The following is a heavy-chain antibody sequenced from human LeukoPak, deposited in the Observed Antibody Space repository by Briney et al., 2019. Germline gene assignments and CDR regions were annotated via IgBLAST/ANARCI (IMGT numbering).Heavy chain of an antibody. D-gene: IGHD2-21*02. CDR1: GFSFSSYW. CDR3: VSFYCGGDCYSK. V-gene: IGHV3-74*01. J-gene: IGHJ4*02. Sequence: GGSLRLSCAASGFSFSSYWMHWVRQAPGKGLVWVSPINSDGSRINYADSVKGRFTISRDNAKNTLYLQMNSLRAEDTAVYYWVSFYCGGDCYSKWGQGTLVTVSS. CDR2: INSDGSRI.